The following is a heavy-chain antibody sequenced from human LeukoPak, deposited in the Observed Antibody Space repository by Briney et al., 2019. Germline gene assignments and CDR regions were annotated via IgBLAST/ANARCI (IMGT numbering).Heavy chain of an antibody. Sequence: GGSLRLSCAASGFTFSSYCMSWVRQAPGKGLEWVANIKQDGSEKYHVDSVKGRFTISRDNAENSLYLQMNSLRGEDTAVYFCARAGYSSGWDYWGQGTLVTVSS. CDR1: GFTFSSYC. CDR3: ARAGYSSGWDY. D-gene: IGHD6-19*01. V-gene: IGHV3-7*01. CDR2: IKQDGSEK. J-gene: IGHJ4*02.